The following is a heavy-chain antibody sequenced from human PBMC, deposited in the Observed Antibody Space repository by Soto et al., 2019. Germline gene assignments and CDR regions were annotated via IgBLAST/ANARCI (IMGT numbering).Heavy chain of an antibody. V-gene: IGHV1-2*02. CDR2: INPNSGGT. CDR3: ARTSHGEAAVGFDP. J-gene: IGHJ5*02. D-gene: IGHD6-13*01. CDR1: GYTFTGYY. Sequence: ASVKVSCKASGYTFTGYYMHWVRQAPGQGLEWVGWINPNSGGTNYAQKFQGRVTMTRDTSISTAYMELSRLRSDDTAVYYCARTSHGEAAVGFDPWGQGTLVTVS.